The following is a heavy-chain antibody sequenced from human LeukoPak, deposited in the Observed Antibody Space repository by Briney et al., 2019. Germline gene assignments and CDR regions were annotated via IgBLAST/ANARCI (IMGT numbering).Heavy chain of an antibody. CDR2: ISTSGST. V-gene: IGHV4-4*08. J-gene: IGHJ4*02. CDR1: GGYISSYY. D-gene: IGHD3-16*02. CDR3: ASFGGYDYVWGSYRADVDY. Sequence: SETLSLTCSVSGGYISSYYWSWIRQPAGKGLESIGHISTSGSTYYNPSLKSRVTISVDTSKNQFSLKLSSVTAADTAVYYCASFGGYDYVWGSYRADVDYWGQGTLVTVSS.